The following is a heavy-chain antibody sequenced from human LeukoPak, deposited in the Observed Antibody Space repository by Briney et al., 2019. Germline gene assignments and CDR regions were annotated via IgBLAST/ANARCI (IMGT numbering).Heavy chain of an antibody. CDR1: GGTFSSYA. Sequence: SVKVSCKASGGTFSSYAISWVRQAPGQGLEWMGGIIPIFGTANYARKFQGRVTITADKSTSTAYMELSSPRSEDTAVYYCARVGYCSSTSCQPGDYWGQGTLVTVSS. D-gene: IGHD2-2*01. J-gene: IGHJ4*02. V-gene: IGHV1-69*06. CDR3: ARVGYCSSTSCQPGDY. CDR2: IIPIFGTA.